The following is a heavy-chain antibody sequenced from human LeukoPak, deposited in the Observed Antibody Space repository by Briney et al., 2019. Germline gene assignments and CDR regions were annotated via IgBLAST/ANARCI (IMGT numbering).Heavy chain of an antibody. CDR1: GFTFGDYA. D-gene: IGHD3-10*01. CDR2: IRSKAYGGTT. V-gene: IGHV3-49*04. J-gene: IGHJ4*02. Sequence: GGSLRLSCTASGFTFGDYAMSWVRQAPGKGLEWVGFIRSKAYGGTTEYAASVKGRFTISRDDAKSIAQLQMNSLKTEDTAVYYCTRSGYGSGSYSIHLFDYWGQGTLVTVSS. CDR3: TRSGYGSGSYSIHLFDY.